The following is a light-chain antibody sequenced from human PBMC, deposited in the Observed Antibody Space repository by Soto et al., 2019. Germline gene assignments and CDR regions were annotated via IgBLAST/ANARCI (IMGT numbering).Light chain of an antibody. CDR1: QSVSSY. CDR2: GAS. J-gene: IGKJ1*01. V-gene: IGKV3D-15*01. CDR3: QQYNNWPRT. Sequence: EIVLTQSPATLSLSPGERATLSCRASQSVSSYLAWYQQKPGQAPRLLIYGASSRATGIPDRFSGSGSGTEFTLTINSLQSEDFAVYYCQQYNNWPRTFGQGTKVDIK.